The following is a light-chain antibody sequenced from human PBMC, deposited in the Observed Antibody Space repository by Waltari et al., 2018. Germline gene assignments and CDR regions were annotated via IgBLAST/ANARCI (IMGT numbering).Light chain of an antibody. CDR3: QQYGT. V-gene: IGKV1-33*01. J-gene: IGKJ2*01. CDR1: QDISNY. Sequence: DIQMTQSPSSLSASVGDRVTITCQASQDISNYLNWYQQKPGKAPKLLIYDASNLETGVPSRFSGSGSGTDFTFTNSSLQPEDIATYYCQQYGTFGQGTKLEIK. CDR2: DAS.